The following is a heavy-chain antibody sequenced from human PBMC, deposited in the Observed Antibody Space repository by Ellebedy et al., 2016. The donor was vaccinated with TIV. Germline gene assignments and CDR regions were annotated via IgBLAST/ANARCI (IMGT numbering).Heavy chain of an antibody. CDR3: ARTLTGKSGELSLSLGNYGMDV. J-gene: IGHJ6*02. V-gene: IGHV4-31*03. CDR2: THYSGST. D-gene: IGHD3-16*02. CDR1: GGSISSGGYY. Sequence: SETLSLTXTVSGGSISSGGYYWSWIRQHPGKGLEWIGYTHYSGSTYYNPSLKSRVTISVDTSKNQFSLKLSSVTAADTAVYYCARTLTGKSGELSLSLGNYGMDVWGQGTTVTVSS.